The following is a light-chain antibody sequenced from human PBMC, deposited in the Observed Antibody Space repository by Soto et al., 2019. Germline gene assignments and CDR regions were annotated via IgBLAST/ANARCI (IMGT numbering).Light chain of an antibody. CDR2: DAS. Sequence: EIVLTQSPSTLSLSPGERATLSCRASQSVNSYLAWYQQKPGQASRLLICDASTRATGIPDRFSGSGSGTDFTLTISRLEPEDSAVYYCQQYGSSPTWTFGQGTKVDIK. V-gene: IGKV3-20*01. J-gene: IGKJ1*01. CDR1: QSVNSY. CDR3: QQYGSSPTWT.